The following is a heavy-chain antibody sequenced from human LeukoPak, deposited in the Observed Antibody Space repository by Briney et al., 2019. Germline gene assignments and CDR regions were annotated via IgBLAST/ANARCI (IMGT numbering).Heavy chain of an antibody. D-gene: IGHD3-22*01. Sequence: SETLSLTCTVSGGSISSFYWSWIRQPPGKGLEWIGYIYYSGSTNYNPSLKSRVTISVDTSKNQFSLKLSSVTAADTAVYYCARGDYYDSSGYYSYYFDYWAREPWSPSPQ. CDR2: IYYSGST. CDR3: ARGDYYDSSGYYSYYFDY. V-gene: IGHV4-59*01. J-gene: IGHJ4*02. CDR1: GGSISSFY.